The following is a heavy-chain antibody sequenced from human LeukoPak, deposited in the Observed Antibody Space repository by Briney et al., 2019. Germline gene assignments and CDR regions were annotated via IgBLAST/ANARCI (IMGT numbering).Heavy chain of an antibody. V-gene: IGHV3-48*03. CDR3: ARDLVVVVAATQWYYYGMDV. Sequence: GGSLRLSCAASGFTFSSYEMNWIRPAPGKGLEWVSYISSSGSTIYYADSVKGRFTISRDNAKNSLYLQMNSLRAEDTAVYYCARDLVVVVAATQWYYYGMDVWGKGTTVTVSS. J-gene: IGHJ6*04. D-gene: IGHD2-15*01. CDR2: ISSSGSTI. CDR1: GFTFSSYE.